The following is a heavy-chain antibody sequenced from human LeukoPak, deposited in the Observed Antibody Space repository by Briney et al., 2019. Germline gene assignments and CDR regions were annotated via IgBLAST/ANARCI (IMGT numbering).Heavy chain of an antibody. Sequence: GGSLRLSCAASGFTFSSYSMNWVRQAPGKGLEWVSSISTSSAYIYYADSVKGRFTISRDNAKNSLYLQMNNLRAEDTAVYYCARVKAASYYFDYWGQGTLVTVS. CDR1: GFTFSSYS. V-gene: IGHV3-21*01. CDR2: ISTSSAYI. J-gene: IGHJ4*02. D-gene: IGHD6-25*01. CDR3: ARVKAASYYFDY.